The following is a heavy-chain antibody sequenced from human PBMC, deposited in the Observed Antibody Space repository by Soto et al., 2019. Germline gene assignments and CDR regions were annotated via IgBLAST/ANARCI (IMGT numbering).Heavy chain of an antibody. J-gene: IGHJ6*04. CDR1: VFTFSSYG. D-gene: IGHD3-10*01. CDR3: AKRRGDPIYDYYYYGMDV. CDR2: ISYDGSNK. V-gene: IGHV3-30*18. Sequence: PGGSMRLSCSASVFTFSSYGMHWVREAPGKGLEWVAVISYDGSNKYYADSVKGRFTISRDNSKNTLYLEMNSQRAEDKAVYYCAKRRGDPIYDYYYYGMDVWGKGKTFSVAS.